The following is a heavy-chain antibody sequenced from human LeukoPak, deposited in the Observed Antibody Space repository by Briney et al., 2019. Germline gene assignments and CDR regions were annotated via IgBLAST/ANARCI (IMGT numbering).Heavy chain of an antibody. Sequence: SQTLSLTCTVSGGSISSGSYYWSWIRQPAGKGLEWIGRISTSGSTDYNPSLKSRVTISQDTSKNQFSLKVSSVTAADTAVFYCAREDDYADYGYRDGFDIWGQGTMVTVFS. J-gene: IGHJ3*02. CDR2: ISTSGST. D-gene: IGHD4-17*01. CDR1: GGSISSGSYY. V-gene: IGHV4-61*02. CDR3: AREDDYADYGYRDGFDI.